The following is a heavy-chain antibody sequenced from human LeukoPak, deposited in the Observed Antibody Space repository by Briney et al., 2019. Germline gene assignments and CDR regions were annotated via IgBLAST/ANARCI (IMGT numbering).Heavy chain of an antibody. V-gene: IGHV3-33*01. J-gene: IGHJ4*02. CDR1: GFTFSSYG. CDR2: IWYDGSNK. Sequence: PGRSLRLSSAASGFTFSSYGMHWVRQAPGKGLEWVAVIWYDGSNKYYADSVKGRFTISRDNSKNTLYLQMNSLRAEDTAVYYCAMWIQVWKFDYWGQGTLVTVSS. D-gene: IGHD5-18*01. CDR3: AMWIQVWKFDY.